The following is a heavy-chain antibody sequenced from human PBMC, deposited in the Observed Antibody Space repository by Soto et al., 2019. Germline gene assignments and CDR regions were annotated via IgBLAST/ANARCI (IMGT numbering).Heavy chain of an antibody. CDR1: GFTFSRFE. D-gene: IGHD3-10*01. CDR2: ISSSGSTA. J-gene: IGHJ4*02. V-gene: IGHV3-48*03. Sequence: EVQLVESGGGLVQPGGSLRLSCAASGFTFSRFELHWVRQAPGKGLEWISYISSSGSTAYYASSVEGRFTISRDNASNSVYLHMDSHGAEGTAFYYCTKAAWFPYLSFYWGQGALVTVSS. CDR3: TKAAWFPYLSFY.